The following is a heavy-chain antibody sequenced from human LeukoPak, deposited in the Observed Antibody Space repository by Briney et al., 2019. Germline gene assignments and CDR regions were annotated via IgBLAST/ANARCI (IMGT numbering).Heavy chain of an antibody. CDR1: GGSVSSGSYF. D-gene: IGHD3-10*01. J-gene: IGHJ4*02. V-gene: IGHV4-61*01. CDR3: AREYPLYGSGGIDY. Sequence: PSETLSLTCSVSGGSVSSGSYFWSWIRQPPGKGLEWIGYIYYSGSTNYNPSLKSRLTISVDTSKNQFSLKLSSVTAADTAVYYCAREYPLYGSGGIDYWGQGTLVTVSS. CDR2: IYYSGST.